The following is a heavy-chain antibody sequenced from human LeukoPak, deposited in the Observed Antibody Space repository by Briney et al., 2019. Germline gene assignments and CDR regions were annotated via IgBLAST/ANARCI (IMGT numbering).Heavy chain of an antibody. V-gene: IGHV4-59*08. Sequence: SETLSLTCTVSGGSISSYYWSWIRQPPGKGLEWIGYIDFSGSTNYNPSLKSRVTISVDTSKNQLSLKVSSVTAADTAVYYCAGHQSRAKPSPSSDDAFDIWGQGTMVTVSS. CDR2: IDFSGST. D-gene: IGHD2-2*01. J-gene: IGHJ3*02. CDR3: AGHQSRAKPSPSSDDAFDI. CDR1: GGSISSYY.